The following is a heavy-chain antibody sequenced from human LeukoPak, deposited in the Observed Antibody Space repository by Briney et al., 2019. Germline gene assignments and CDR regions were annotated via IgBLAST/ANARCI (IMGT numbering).Heavy chain of an antibody. CDR2: ISAYNGNT. J-gene: IGHJ5*02. CDR1: GYTFTSYG. V-gene: IGHV1-18*01. CDR3: AILGPPYPRYCSSTSCLFNWFDP. Sequence: GASVKVSCKASGYTFTSYGISWVRQAPGQGLEWMGWISAYNGNTNYAQKLQGRVTMTTDTSTSTAYMELRSLRSDDTAVYYCAILGPPYPRYCSSTSCLFNWFDPWGQGTLVTVSS. D-gene: IGHD2-2*01.